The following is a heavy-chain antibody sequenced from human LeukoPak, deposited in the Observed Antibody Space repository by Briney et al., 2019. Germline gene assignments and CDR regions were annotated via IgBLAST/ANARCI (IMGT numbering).Heavy chain of an antibody. CDR2: IWYNGNT. V-gene: IGHV3-33*01. CDR1: GSTFSTYG. Sequence: GGSLRLSCAASGSTFSTYGMHWVRQAPGKGLEWVSDIWYNGNTYYADSVKGRFTISRDNSKSTLYLQMNSLRAEDTAVYYCAREEGVDGTSGINNWGQGTLVIVSS. J-gene: IGHJ4*02. D-gene: IGHD4-23*01. CDR3: AREEGVDGTSGINN.